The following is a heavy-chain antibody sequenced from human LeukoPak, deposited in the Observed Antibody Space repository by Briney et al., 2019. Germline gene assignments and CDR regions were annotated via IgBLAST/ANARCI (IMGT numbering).Heavy chain of an antibody. J-gene: IGHJ4*02. CDR2: IMSDGRST. D-gene: IGHD5-24*01. CDR1: GFTFTTYG. V-gene: IGHV3-74*01. CDR3: ARDSQFIGPLY. Sequence: GGPLRLSCAASGFTFTTYGMHWVRQAPGKGLVWVSRIMSDGRSTYADSVKGRFTISRDTAKNTLYLQMNGLRAEDTAVYYCARDSQFIGPLYWGQGTLVTVSS.